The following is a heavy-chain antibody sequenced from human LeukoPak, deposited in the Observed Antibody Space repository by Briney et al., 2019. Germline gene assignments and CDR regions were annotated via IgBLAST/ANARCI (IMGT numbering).Heavy chain of an antibody. CDR3: ARYHRDGSAPFDY. J-gene: IGHJ4*02. CDR1: GYTFSGFY. CDR2: INADSGGT. D-gene: IGHD3-10*01. V-gene: IGHV1-2*02. Sequence: GSVKVSCKASGYTFSGFYTHWVRQAPGQGLEWMGWINADSGGTDYAQKFQGRVTMTRDTSISTAYMELSSLTSDDAAVYYCARYHRDGSAPFDYWGQGTLVTASS.